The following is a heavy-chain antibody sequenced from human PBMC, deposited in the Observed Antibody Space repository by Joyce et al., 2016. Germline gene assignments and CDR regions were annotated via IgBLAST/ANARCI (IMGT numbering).Heavy chain of an antibody. Sequence: QVQLKESGPGLVRPSETLSLTCAISGASIKRGEYYWAWIRQDPGKGLQWIGRLYSSGATYRNPSLRSRVTMSIDTSQNLFSLKLTSVTAADTAIYYCASRRVTTRNWFDPWGQGALVIVSS. CDR1: GASIKRGEYY. V-gene: IGHV4-39*01. CDR2: LYSSGAT. D-gene: IGHD4-17*01. CDR3: ASRRVTTRNWFDP. J-gene: IGHJ5*02.